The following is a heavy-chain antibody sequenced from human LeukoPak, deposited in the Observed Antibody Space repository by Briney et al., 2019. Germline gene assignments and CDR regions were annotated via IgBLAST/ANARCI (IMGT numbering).Heavy chain of an antibody. D-gene: IGHD5-18*01. CDR3: ARGSHTAMVPFPFDY. CDR2: INTNTGNP. J-gene: IGHJ4*02. V-gene: IGHV7-4-1*02. CDR1: GYTFTSYA. Sequence: ASVKVSCKASGYTFTSYAMNWVRQAPGQGLEWMGWINTNTGNPTYAQGFTGRFVFSLDTSVSTAYLQISSLKAEDTAVYYCARGSHTAMVPFPFDYWGQGTLVTVSS.